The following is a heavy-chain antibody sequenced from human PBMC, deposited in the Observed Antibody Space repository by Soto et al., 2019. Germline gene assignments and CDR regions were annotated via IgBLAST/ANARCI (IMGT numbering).Heavy chain of an antibody. V-gene: IGHV3-11*01. CDR3: AGDTPSDAGFGELSGPDY. Sequence: QVQLVESGGGLVKPGGSLRLSCAASGFTFSDYYMSWIRQAPGKGLEWVSYISSSGSTIYYADSVKGRFTISRDNAKNSLYRQMNTLRAGDTAVYYCAGDTPSDAGFGELSGPDYGGRGTLVTVSS. CDR1: GFTFSDYY. CDR2: ISSSGSTI. D-gene: IGHD3-10*01. J-gene: IGHJ4*02.